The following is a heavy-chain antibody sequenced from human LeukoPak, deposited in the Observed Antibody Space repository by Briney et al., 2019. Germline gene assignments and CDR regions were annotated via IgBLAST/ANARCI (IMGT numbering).Heavy chain of an antibody. J-gene: IGHJ4*02. Sequence: GASVKVSCKASGYTFTGYYMHWVRQAPGQGLEWMGIINPSGGSTSYAQKFQGRVTMTRDMSTSTVYMELSSLRSEDTAVYYCARDPIAVAARRRFDHWGQGTLVTVSS. CDR1: GYTFTGYY. V-gene: IGHV1-46*01. CDR3: ARDPIAVAARRRFDH. D-gene: IGHD6-19*01. CDR2: INPSGGST.